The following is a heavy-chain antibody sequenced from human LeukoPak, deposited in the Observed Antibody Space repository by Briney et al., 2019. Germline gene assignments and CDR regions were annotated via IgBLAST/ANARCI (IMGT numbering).Heavy chain of an antibody. CDR2: INPSGGST. D-gene: IGHD1-1*01. CDR1: GYTFTSHY. J-gene: IGHJ5*02. V-gene: IGHV1-46*01. Sequence: GASVKVSCKASGYTFTSHYMHWVRQAPGQGLEWMGIINPSGGSTNYAQKFQGRVTMTRDTSTSTVYMELSSLRSEDTAVYYCARDGWNDVAYNWFDPWGQGTLVTVSS. CDR3: ARDGWNDVAYNWFDP.